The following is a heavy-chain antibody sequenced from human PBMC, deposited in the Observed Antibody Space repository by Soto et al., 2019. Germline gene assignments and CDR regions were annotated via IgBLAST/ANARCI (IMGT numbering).Heavy chain of an antibody. CDR3: ARGHSGTYPAHDAFDM. Sequence: EEQLVESGGGLVKPGGSLRLSCEASGFTFSSYSMIWVRQAPGKGLEWVSSISTSSTHIYYADSVKGRFTVSRDNAKNSLYLQMSSLRAEDTAVYYCARGHSGTYPAHDAFDMWGQGTMVTVSS. V-gene: IGHV3-21*01. CDR1: GFTFSSYS. CDR2: ISTSSTHI. J-gene: IGHJ3*02. D-gene: IGHD1-26*01.